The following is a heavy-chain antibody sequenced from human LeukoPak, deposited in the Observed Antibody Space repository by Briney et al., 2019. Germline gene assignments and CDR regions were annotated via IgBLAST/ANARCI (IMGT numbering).Heavy chain of an antibody. V-gene: IGHV3-30*02. D-gene: IGHD1-14*01. CDR2: IRYEGSST. CDR1: GLSFSNYG. J-gene: IGHJ4*02. Sequence: GGSLRLSCAASGLSFSNYGMHGVRQAPGKGLEWVAFIRYEGSSTYYAASVRGRFIIPRDISKNTLYLRMNTLRAEDTAVYYCASENTTTWSFDYWGQGTLVTVSS. CDR3: ASENTTTWSFDY.